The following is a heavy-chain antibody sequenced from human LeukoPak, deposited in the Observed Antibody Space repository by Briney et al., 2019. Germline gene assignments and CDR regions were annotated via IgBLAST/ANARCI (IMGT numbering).Heavy chain of an antibody. CDR1: GFTFSNYW. Sequence: GGSLRLSCAASGFTFSNYWMIWLRQAPGKGLEWVANIKQDGSETYYVDSVRGRFSISRDNAKNSLYLQMNSLRAGDTAVYYCANALGAHYFDYWGQAPLATDSS. CDR2: IKQDGSET. V-gene: IGHV3-7*05. J-gene: IGHJ4*02. CDR3: ANALGAHYFDY. D-gene: IGHD1-26*01.